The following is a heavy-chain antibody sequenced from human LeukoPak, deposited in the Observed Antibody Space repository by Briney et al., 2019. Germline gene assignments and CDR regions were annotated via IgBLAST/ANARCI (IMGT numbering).Heavy chain of an antibody. D-gene: IGHD7-27*01. Sequence: GGSLRLSCAASGFTVSSNYMSWVRQAPGKGLEWVSAISGSGGSTYYADSVKGRFTISRDNSKNTLYLQMNSLRAEDTAVYYCAKFKFAWGSDYWGQGTLVTVSS. CDR2: ISGSGGST. J-gene: IGHJ4*02. V-gene: IGHV3-23*01. CDR3: AKFKFAWGSDY. CDR1: GFTVSSNY.